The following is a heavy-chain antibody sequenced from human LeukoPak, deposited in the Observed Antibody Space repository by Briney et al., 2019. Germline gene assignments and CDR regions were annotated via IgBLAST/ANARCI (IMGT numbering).Heavy chain of an antibody. CDR3: ASYSGSYYGGEYYFDY. Sequence: GGSLRLSCAASGFTFSSYGMHWVRQAPGKGLEWVAFIRYDGSNKYYADSVKGRFTISRDNSKNTLYLQMNSLRAEDTAVYYCASYSGSYYGGEYYFDYWGQGTLVTVSS. J-gene: IGHJ4*02. V-gene: IGHV3-30*02. CDR1: GFTFSSYG. D-gene: IGHD1-26*01. CDR2: IRYDGSNK.